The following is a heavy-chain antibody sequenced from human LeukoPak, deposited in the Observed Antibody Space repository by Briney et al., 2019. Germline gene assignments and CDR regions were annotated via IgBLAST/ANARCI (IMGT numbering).Heavy chain of an antibody. V-gene: IGHV3-48*03. CDR2: ISSSASVT. J-gene: IGHJ4*02. D-gene: IGHD3-10*01. Sequence: GGSLRLSCAASGFTLSSYDMNWVRQAPGKGLEWISYISSSASVTYYADPVKGRFTISRDNAKNSLYLQMNSLRAEDTAVYYCARARLYYYGSGSYRYDYWGQGTLVSVSS. CDR1: GFTLSSYD. CDR3: ARARLYYYGSGSYRYDY.